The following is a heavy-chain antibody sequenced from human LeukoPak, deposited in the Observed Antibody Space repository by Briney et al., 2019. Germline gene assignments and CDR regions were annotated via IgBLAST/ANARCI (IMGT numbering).Heavy chain of an antibody. D-gene: IGHD3-3*01. CDR3: AKLVPSDDFWSGYLGWFDP. J-gene: IGHJ5*02. V-gene: IGHV3-23*01. CDR2: ISGSGGST. Sequence: SGGSLRLSCAASGFTFSSYAMSWVRQAPGKGLEWVSVISGSGGSTYSADSVKGRFTISRDNSKNTLYLQMNTLTAEDTAVYYCAKLVPSDDFWSGYLGWFDPWGQGTLATVSS. CDR1: GFTFSSYA.